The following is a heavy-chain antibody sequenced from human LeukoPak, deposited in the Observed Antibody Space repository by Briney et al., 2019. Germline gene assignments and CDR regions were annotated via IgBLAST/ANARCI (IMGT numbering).Heavy chain of an antibody. J-gene: IGHJ6*02. CDR1: GFTFSTYN. Sequence: GGSLRLSCAASGFTFSTYNMNWVRQSPGRGLEGVAIIAYDGSKKWYADSVKGRFSISRDNSDNTLSLQMNRLRAEDTAVYYCARADYYGSGYYGMDVWGQGTTVTVSS. CDR3: ARADYYGSGYYGMDV. D-gene: IGHD3-10*01. CDR2: IAYDGSKK. V-gene: IGHV3-30-3*01.